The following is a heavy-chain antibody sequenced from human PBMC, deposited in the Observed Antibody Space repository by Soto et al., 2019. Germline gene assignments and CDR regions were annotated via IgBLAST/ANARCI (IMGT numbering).Heavy chain of an antibody. V-gene: IGHV1-3*01. CDR2: INPGTGYT. CDR3: TRDLNGGNPFDY. CDR1: GYTLPNYS. Sequence: QVQFVQSGAEVKKPGASVRLSCKPSGYTLPNYSIQWVRQAGGQGLQWLGWINPGTGYTESSQRFQGRLTLTMDNSATTFYMDLTSLTSEDTAVYFCTRDLNGGNPFDYWGQGTLVTVSS. J-gene: IGHJ4*02. D-gene: IGHD2-8*01.